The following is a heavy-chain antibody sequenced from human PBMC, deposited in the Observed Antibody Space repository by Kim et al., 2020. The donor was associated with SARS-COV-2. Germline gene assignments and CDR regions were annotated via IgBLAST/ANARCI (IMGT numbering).Heavy chain of an antibody. D-gene: IGHD6-19*01. V-gene: IGHV3-15*01. CDR2: IKSKTDGGTT. Sequence: GGSLRLSCAASGFTFSNAWMSWVRQAPGKGLEWVGRIKSKTDGGTTDYAAPVKGRFTISRDDSKNTLYLQMNSLKTEDTAVYYCTRTHSSGWSPYWFDPWGQGTLVTVSS. CDR1: GFTFSNAW. J-gene: IGHJ5*02. CDR3: TRTHSSGWSPYWFDP.